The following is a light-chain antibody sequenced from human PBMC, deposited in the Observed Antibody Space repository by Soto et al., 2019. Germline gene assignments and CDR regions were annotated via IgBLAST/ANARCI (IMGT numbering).Light chain of an antibody. CDR2: GPS. CDR1: QSVNNNY. Sequence: EIVLTQSPGTLSLSPGERATLSCRASQSVNNNYLAWYLQKPGQPPKLLIFGPSSRATGIPDRFSGSGSGTDFTLTISRLEPEDFAVYYCQQFGGSPPVTFGGGTKVEIK. CDR3: QQFGGSPPVT. J-gene: IGKJ4*01. V-gene: IGKV3-20*01.